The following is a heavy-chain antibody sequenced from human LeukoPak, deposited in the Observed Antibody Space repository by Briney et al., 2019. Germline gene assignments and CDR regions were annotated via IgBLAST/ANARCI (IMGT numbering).Heavy chain of an antibody. V-gene: IGHV1-24*01. Sequence: ASVKVSCKVSGYTLTELSMHWVRQAPGKGLEWMGGFDPEDGETIYAQKFQGRVTMTEDTSTDTAYMELSSLRSEDTAVYYCARVQPIAVAADYWGQGTLVTASS. CDR1: GYTLTELS. J-gene: IGHJ4*02. CDR3: ARVQPIAVAADY. CDR2: FDPEDGET. D-gene: IGHD6-19*01.